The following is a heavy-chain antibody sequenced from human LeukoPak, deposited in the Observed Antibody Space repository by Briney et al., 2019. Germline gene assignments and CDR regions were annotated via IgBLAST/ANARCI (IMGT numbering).Heavy chain of an antibody. V-gene: IGHV3-21*01. CDR3: ARDPHYYDSSDTYFYYYMDV. D-gene: IGHD3-22*01. CDR1: GFTFSSYS. CDR2: ISISSRYI. J-gene: IGHJ6*03. Sequence: GGSLRLSCAASGFTFSSYSMNWVRQAPGKGLQWVSSISISSRYIYYADSMKGRFTISRDNAKNSLYLQMNRLRAEDTAVYYCARDPHYYDSSDTYFYYYMDVWGKGTTVTVSS.